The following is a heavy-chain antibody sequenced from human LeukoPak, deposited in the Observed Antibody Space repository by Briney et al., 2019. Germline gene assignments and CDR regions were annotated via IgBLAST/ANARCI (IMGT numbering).Heavy chain of an antibody. V-gene: IGHV1-18*01. D-gene: IGHD2-15*01. CDR3: ARDPGYCSGGSCPDFDY. CDR2: ISAYNGNT. CDR1: GYTFTSYG. J-gene: IGHJ4*02. Sequence: ASVKVSCKASGYTFTSYGISWVRQAPGQGLEWMGWISAYNGNTNYAQKFQGRVTMTTDTSTSTAYMEVMSLRSDDTAVYYCARDPGYCSGGSCPDFDYWGQGTLVTVSS.